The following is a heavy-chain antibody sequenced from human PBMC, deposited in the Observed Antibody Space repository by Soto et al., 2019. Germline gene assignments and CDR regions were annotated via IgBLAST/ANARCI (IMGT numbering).Heavy chain of an antibody. CDR2: IYHSGST. Sequence: SLTCAVSGGSIRSGGYSWSWIRQPPGKGLEWIGYIYHSGSTYYNPSLKSRVTISVDRSKNQFSLKLSSVTAADTAVYYCARVTYDVWSGYSFDYWGQGTLVTVSS. D-gene: IGHD3-3*01. CDR1: GGSIRSGGYS. CDR3: ARVTYDVWSGYSFDY. J-gene: IGHJ4*02. V-gene: IGHV4-30-2*01.